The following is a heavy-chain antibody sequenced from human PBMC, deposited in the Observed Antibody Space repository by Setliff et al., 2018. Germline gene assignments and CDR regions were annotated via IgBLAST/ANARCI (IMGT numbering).Heavy chain of an antibody. CDR2: IYYSGST. D-gene: IGHD6-19*01. CDR1: GGSISNSSFY. CDR3: AREQWLDPPGYYYMDV. Sequence: SETLSLTCSVSGGSISNSSFYWSWIRQPPGKGLEWIGYIYYSGSTYYNPSLKSRVTMSIDTSKNQFSLKLNSVTAADMAAYYCAREQWLDPPGYYYMDVWAKGTTVTVSS. V-gene: IGHV4-39*07. J-gene: IGHJ6*03.